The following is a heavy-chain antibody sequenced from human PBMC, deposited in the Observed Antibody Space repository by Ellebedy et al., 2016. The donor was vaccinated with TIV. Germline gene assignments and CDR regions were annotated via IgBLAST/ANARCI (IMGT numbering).Heavy chain of an antibody. Sequence: SETLSLTCTVSGGSISSSHWTWIRQPPGKGLEWIGHIYHTGFANYNPSLKSRVTLSLHTSKNQFSLNVKSVDDADTAIYYCAEGALRARIDNYHYYMGVWGKGTAVTVSS. CDR3: AEGALRARIDNYHYYMGV. CDR2: IYHTGFA. CDR1: GGSISSSH. D-gene: IGHD2-15*01. V-gene: IGHV4-4*09. J-gene: IGHJ6*03.